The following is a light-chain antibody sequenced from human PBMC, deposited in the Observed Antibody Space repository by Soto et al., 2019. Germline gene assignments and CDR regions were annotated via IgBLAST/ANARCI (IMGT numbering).Light chain of an antibody. CDR2: AAS. V-gene: IGKV1-39*01. CDR1: QSIIRY. CDR3: QQSYSTPYT. Sequence: DIQMTQSPSSLSASVGDRVTITCRASQSIIRYLNWYQQKPGKAPKVLIYAASTLQSGVPSRFSGSGSGTDFTLTISSLQPEDSATYYCQQSYSTPYTFGQGTKLEIK. J-gene: IGKJ2*01.